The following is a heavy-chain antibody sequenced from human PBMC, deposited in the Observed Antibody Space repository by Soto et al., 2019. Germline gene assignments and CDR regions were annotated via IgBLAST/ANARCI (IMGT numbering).Heavy chain of an antibody. V-gene: IGHV5-51*01. D-gene: IGHD2-15*01. CDR3: ATTQGYCSGGSCLGH. J-gene: IGHJ4*02. CDR1: GYSFIDYW. CDR2: IYPGDSDT. Sequence: GESLKISCQGSGYSFIDYWIGWVRQVPGKGLEWMGVIYPGDSDTRYSPSFQGQVTISADKSISTAYLRWSSLKASDTAMYYCATTQGYCSGGSCLGHWGQGTLVTVSS.